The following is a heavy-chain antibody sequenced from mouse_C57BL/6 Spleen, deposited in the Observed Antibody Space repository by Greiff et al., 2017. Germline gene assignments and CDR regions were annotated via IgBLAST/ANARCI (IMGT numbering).Heavy chain of an antibody. D-gene: IGHD1-1*01. CDR2: ISNKANGYTT. CDR3: ARPLTTGAWFAY. CDR1: GFTFTDYY. V-gene: IGHV7-3*01. J-gene: IGHJ3*01. Sequence: EVHLVESGGGLVQPGGSLSLSCAASGFTFTDYYMSWVRQPPGKALEWLGFISNKANGYTTEYSAAVKGRFTISRDNSQSILYLQMNALRAEDSATYYCARPLTTGAWFAYWGQGTLVTVSA.